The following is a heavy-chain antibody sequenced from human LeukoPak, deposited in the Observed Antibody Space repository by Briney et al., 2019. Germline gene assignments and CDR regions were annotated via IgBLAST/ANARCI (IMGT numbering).Heavy chain of an antibody. CDR2: ISYDGSNK. CDR1: GFTFSSYA. V-gene: IGHV3-30-3*01. Sequence: GGSLRLSCAASGFTFSSYAMHWVRKAPGKGLEWVAVISYDGSNKYYADSVKGRFTISRDNSKNTLYLQMNSLRAEDTAVYYCAREMATNGYYYGMDVWGQGTTVTVSS. D-gene: IGHD5-24*01. J-gene: IGHJ6*02. CDR3: AREMATNGYYYGMDV.